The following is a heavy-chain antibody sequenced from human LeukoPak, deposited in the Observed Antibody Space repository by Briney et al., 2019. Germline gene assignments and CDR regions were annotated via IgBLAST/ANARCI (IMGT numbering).Heavy chain of an antibody. V-gene: IGHV3-11*06. CDR3: ARDGSGWYDH. J-gene: IGHJ5*02. CDR2: INSIGSYT. Sequence: LRLFCTDSVFIFSEYHMSWLRHAPGKGLEWVSYINSIGSYTNYADTLKGRFTISRDNATKSLFLQMNRLRAEDTAVYYCARDGSGWYDHWGQGTLVTVSS. CDR1: VFIFSEYH. D-gene: IGHD1-1*01.